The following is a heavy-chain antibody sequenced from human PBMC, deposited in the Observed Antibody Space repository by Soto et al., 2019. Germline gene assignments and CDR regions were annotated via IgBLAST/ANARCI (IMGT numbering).Heavy chain of an antibody. CDR1: GGTFSSYA. Sequence: QVQLVQSGAEVKKPGSSVTVSCKASGGTFSSYAISWVRQAPGQGLEWMGGITPIFGTANYAQKFQGRVTITADESTSTAYMELSSLRSEDTAVYYCARDALYYDILAGYYLDYFDYWGQGTLVTVSS. D-gene: IGHD3-9*01. J-gene: IGHJ4*02. V-gene: IGHV1-69*01. CDR2: ITPIFGTA. CDR3: ARDALYYDILAGYYLDYFDY.